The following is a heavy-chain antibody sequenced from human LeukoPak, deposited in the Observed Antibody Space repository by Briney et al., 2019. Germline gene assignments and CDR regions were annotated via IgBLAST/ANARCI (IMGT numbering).Heavy chain of an antibody. D-gene: IGHD3-22*01. J-gene: IGHJ6*02. CDR2: INDYTGDT. CDR3: ARGRIAKIVVVHSFSYGMDV. V-gene: IGHV4-39*07. CDR1: GGSVSSNSYY. Sequence: SETLSLTCSVSGGSVSSNSYYWAWIRQPPGKGLEWIGEINDYTGDTNYNPSLNSRVSISLEKSKNQFSLELRSVTAADTAVYYCARGRIAKIVVVHSFSYGMDVWGQGTTVTVSS.